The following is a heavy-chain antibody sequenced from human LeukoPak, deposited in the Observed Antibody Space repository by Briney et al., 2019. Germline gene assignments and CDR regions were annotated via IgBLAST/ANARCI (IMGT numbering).Heavy chain of an antibody. Sequence: ASVKVSCKASGYTFTSYGINWVRQATGQGLEWMGWMNPNSGNTGYAQKFQGRVTMTRNTSISTAYMELSSLRSEDTAVYYCARGRYKVRGVPGDYWGQGTLVTVSS. V-gene: IGHV1-8*02. CDR2: MNPNSGNT. CDR3: ARGRYKVRGVPGDY. D-gene: IGHD3-10*01. J-gene: IGHJ4*02. CDR1: GYTFTSYG.